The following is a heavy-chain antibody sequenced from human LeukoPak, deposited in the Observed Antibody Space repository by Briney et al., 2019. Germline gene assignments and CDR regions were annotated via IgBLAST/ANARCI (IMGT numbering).Heavy chain of an antibody. Sequence: SETLSLTCTVAGGSISSSTYNWGWIRQPPGKGLEWIGSVYYTGITYYNPSVESRVTISVDTSKNHFSLELNSVTATDTGVYFCARQVRSPVVMFMDVWGKGTAVIVSS. V-gene: IGHV4-39*01. D-gene: IGHD3-22*01. CDR2: VYYTGIT. CDR1: GGSISSSTYN. CDR3: ARQVRSPVVMFMDV. J-gene: IGHJ6*03.